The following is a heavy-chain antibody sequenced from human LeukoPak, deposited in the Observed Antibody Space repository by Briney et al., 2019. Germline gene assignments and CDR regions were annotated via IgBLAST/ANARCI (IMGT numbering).Heavy chain of an antibody. CDR1: GYTLTELS. Sequence: ASVKVSCKVSGYTLTELSMHWVRQAPGKGLEWMGGFGPEDGETIYAQKFQGRVTMTEDTSTDTAYMELSSLRSEDTAAYYCATDRGYYGSGSRLNSYGMDVWGKGTTVTVSS. CDR2: FGPEDGET. J-gene: IGHJ6*04. CDR3: ATDRGYYGSGSRLNSYGMDV. D-gene: IGHD3-10*01. V-gene: IGHV1-24*01.